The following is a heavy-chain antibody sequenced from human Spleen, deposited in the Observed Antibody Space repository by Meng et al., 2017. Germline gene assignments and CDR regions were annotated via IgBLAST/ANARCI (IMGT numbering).Heavy chain of an antibody. D-gene: IGHD3-22*01. CDR3: ARIRAYFYESGGYYPPDF. J-gene: IGHJ4*02. CDR2: TNHSGSA. CDR1: GGSLSGYY. V-gene: IGHV4-34*01. Sequence: GSLRLSCGVYGGSLSGYYWSWIRQPPGKGLEWIGETNHSGSAKYNPSLESRVTISVELFKNQFSLKLRSVTAADTAVYYCARIRAYFYESGGYYPPDFWGQGTLVTVSS.